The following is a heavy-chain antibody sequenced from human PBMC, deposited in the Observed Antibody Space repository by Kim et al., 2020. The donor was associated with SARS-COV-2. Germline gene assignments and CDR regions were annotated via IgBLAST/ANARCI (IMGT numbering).Heavy chain of an antibody. J-gene: IGHJ4*02. CDR3: ARASYYYDSSGSYSDY. CDR1: GVSFSGYY. Sequence: SETLSLTCAVYGVSFSGYYWSWIRQPPGKGLEWIGEINHSGSTNYNPSLKSRVTISVDTSKNQFSLKLSSVTAAETAVYYCARASYYYDSSGSYSDYWGQGTLVSVPS. V-gene: IGHV4-34*01. D-gene: IGHD3-22*01. CDR2: INHSGST.